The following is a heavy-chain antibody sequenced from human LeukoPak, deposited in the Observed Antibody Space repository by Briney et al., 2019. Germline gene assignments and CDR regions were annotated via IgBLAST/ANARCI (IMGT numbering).Heavy chain of an antibody. V-gene: IGHV3-23*01. Sequence: GGSLRLSCTASGFTFDGYAMSWVRQAPGKGLEWVSSISGGSEDSYVADSVRGRFSISRDNSESTLYLQMNSLRTEDTAVYYCARTIGQCSNSWLYFYYGLDVWGQGTTVTVSS. D-gene: IGHD1-7*01. J-gene: IGHJ6*02. CDR3: ARTIGQCSNSWLYFYYGLDV. CDR2: ISGGSEDS. CDR1: GFTFDGYA.